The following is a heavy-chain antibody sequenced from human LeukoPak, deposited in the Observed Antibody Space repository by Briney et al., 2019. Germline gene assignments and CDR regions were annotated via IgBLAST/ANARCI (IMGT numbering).Heavy chain of an antibody. CDR1: GYIFTQYG. Sequence: ASVKVSCKASGYIFTQYGISWVRQAPGQGLEWMESISTYTGDTNNAQNFQGRVTMTTDTFTSTAYMELRGLRSDDTAVYYCARRTGYNYYYMDVWGQGTTVTVSS. CDR2: ISTYTGDT. D-gene: IGHD3/OR15-3a*01. J-gene: IGHJ6*03. CDR3: ARRTGYNYYYMDV. V-gene: IGHV1-18*01.